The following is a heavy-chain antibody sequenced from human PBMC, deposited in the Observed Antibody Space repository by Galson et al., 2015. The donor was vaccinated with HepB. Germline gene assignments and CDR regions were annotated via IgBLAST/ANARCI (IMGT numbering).Heavy chain of an antibody. D-gene: IGHD6-19*01. CDR1: GYTFINYD. V-gene: IGHV1-18*01. Sequence: SVKVSCKASGYTFINYDINWVRQAPGQGLEWMGWISTYNANTNYAQKLQGRVTMTTDTSTSTAYMELRSLRSDDTAVYYCARGSSGFFDHWGQGTLVTVSS. CDR3: ARGSSGFFDH. CDR2: ISTYNANT. J-gene: IGHJ4*02.